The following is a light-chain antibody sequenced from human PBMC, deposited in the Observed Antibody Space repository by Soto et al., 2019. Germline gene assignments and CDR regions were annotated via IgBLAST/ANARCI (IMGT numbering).Light chain of an antibody. V-gene: IGKV3-20*01. CDR1: ESVISDY. CDR2: GAS. Sequence: EIVLTQSPGTLSLSPGEGATLSCKASESVISDYLAWYQRKPGQAPRLLIYGASNRPTGISDRFSGSGSGTDFTLTITRLEPEDFAVYYCQQYGTPPFTFGQGTKLEIK. CDR3: QQYGTPPFT. J-gene: IGKJ2*01.